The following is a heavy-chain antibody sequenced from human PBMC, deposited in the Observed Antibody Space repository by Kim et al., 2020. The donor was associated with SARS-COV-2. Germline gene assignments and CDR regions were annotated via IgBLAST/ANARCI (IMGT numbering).Heavy chain of an antibody. V-gene: IGHV4-39*07. D-gene: IGHD2-2*01. CDR2: IYYSGST. J-gene: IGHJ6*02. CDR1: GGSISSSSYY. CDR3: ARDGIVVVPAEPYYYYYGMDV. Sequence: SETLSLTCTVSGGSISSSSYYWGWIRQPPGKGLEWIGSIYYSGSTYYNPSLKSRVTISVDTSKNQFSLKLSSVTAADTAVYYCARDGIVVVPAEPYYYYYGMDVWGQGTTVTVSS.